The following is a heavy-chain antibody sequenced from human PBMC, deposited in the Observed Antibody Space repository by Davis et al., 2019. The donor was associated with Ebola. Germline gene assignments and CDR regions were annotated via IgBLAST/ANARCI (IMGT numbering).Heavy chain of an antibody. CDR3: ARLTLDSSSWYWVWFDP. D-gene: IGHD6-13*01. V-gene: IGHV4-39*01. CDR2: IYYSGST. J-gene: IGHJ5*02. Sequence: SDPLSSTFSVLGGSISSSSYYWGWIRQPPGKGLEGTGSIYYSGSTYYNPSLKSRVTISVDTSMHHFSLKLSSVTAADTALYYCARLTLDSSSWYWVWFDPWGQGTLVTVSS. CDR1: GGSISSSSYY.